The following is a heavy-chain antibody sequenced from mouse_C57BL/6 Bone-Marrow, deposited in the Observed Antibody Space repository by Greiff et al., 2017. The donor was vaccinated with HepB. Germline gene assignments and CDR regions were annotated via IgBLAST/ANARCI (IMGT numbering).Heavy chain of an antibody. CDR1: GYTFTSYG. Sequence: VQLQQSGAELARPGASVKLSCKASGYTFTSYGISWVKQRTGQGLEWIGVIYPRSGNTYYNEKFKGKATLTVDKSSSTAYMELRSLTSEDSAVYVCAAWGLLPSCYAMGCWGQGASVTVA. D-gene: IGHD2-3*01. CDR2: IYPRSGNT. CDR3: AAWGLLPSCYAMGC. V-gene: IGHV1-81*01. J-gene: IGHJ4*01.